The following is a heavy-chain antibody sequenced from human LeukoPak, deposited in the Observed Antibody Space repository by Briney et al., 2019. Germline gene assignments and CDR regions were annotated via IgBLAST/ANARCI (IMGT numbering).Heavy chain of an antibody. D-gene: IGHD3-10*01. CDR2: IKQDGSEV. J-gene: IGHJ4*02. CDR3: ARDFI. V-gene: IGHV3-7*05. Sequence: GGSLRLSCVGSGFTFSSHWMSWVHQAPGKGLEWVANIKQDGSEVDYVDSVKGRFTISRDNAKNSLFLQMNSLRAEDTAVYYCARDFIWGQGTLVTVSS. CDR1: GFTFSSHW.